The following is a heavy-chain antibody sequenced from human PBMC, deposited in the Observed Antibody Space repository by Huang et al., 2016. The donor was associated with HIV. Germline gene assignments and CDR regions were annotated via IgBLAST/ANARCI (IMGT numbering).Heavy chain of an antibody. J-gene: IGHJ4*02. Sequence: QVQLVQSGAEVKKPGSSVKVSCTASGGSFRNFAIGWVRQAPGQGLEWMGGISPTLGTANYAQKFQGRVTSIADESTSTAYMELSSLRSEDTAVYYCATVDYYDTSGPQRGYFDNWGQGTLVTVSS. CDR2: ISPTLGTA. CDR1: GGSFRNFA. D-gene: IGHD3-22*01. CDR3: ATVDYYDTSGPQRGYFDN. V-gene: IGHV1-69*01.